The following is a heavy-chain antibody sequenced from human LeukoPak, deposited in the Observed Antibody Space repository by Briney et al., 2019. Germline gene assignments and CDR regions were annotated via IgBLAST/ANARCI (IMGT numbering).Heavy chain of an antibody. D-gene: IGHD4-11*01. Sequence: PGGSLRLSCAASGFTFSSYSMNWVRQAPGKGLEWVANIKEDGSEKYYVDFVKGRFTISRDNAKNSLYLQMNSLRAEDTAVYYCARGARQFRVWGLGTTVTVSS. J-gene: IGHJ6*02. CDR3: ARGARQFRV. V-gene: IGHV3-7*03. CDR1: GFTFSSYS. CDR2: IKEDGSEK.